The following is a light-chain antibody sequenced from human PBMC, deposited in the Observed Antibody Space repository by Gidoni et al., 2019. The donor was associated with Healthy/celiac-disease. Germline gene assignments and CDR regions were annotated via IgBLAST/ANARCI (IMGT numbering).Light chain of an antibody. V-gene: IGKV1-33*01. Sequence: DTQMTQSPSSLSASVGDRVTITCQASQDISNYLNWYQQKPGKAPKLLIYDASNLETGVPSRFSGSGSGTDFTFTISSLQPEDIATYYCQQYDNLPLFTFXPXTKVDIK. CDR1: QDISNY. CDR3: QQYDNLPLFT. CDR2: DAS. J-gene: IGKJ3*01.